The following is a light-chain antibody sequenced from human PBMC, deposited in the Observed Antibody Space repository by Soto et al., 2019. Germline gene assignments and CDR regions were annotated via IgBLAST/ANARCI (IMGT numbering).Light chain of an antibody. CDR2: DAS. Sequence: EILVTHSPATLSVSPVERATLSFSASQSVSSYLAWYQQKPGQAPRLLIYDASNRATGIPARFSGSGSGTDFTLTISRLEPEDFAVYYCQQYGSSPSITFGQGTRLEIK. V-gene: IGKV3-20*01. CDR1: QSVSSY. J-gene: IGKJ5*01. CDR3: QQYGSSPSIT.